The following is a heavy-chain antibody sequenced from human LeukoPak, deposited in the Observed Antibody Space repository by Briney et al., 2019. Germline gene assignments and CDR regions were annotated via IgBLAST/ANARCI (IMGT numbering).Heavy chain of an antibody. D-gene: IGHD3-10*01. CDR2: ISYDGTNK. CDR3: AKGDFYGSGTYLFYFDS. Sequence: GGSLRLSCAASGFTFSNYDMNWVRQAPGKGLEWVAVISYDGTNKNYADSVKGRFTISRGNTKNTMSMQMSSLSAEDTAVYYCAKGDFYGSGTYLFYFDSWGQGTLVTVSS. J-gene: IGHJ4*02. CDR1: GFTFSNYD. V-gene: IGHV3-30*18.